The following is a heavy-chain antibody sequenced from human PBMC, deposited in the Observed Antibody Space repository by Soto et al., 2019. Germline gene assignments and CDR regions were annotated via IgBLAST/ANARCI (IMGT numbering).Heavy chain of an antibody. CDR1: GGSFSGYY. J-gene: IGHJ6*03. V-gene: IGHV4-34*01. CDR3: ARQARDYSNAGFGYYYYYMDV. Sequence: SETLSLTCAVYGGSFSGYYWSWIRQPPGKGLEWNGEINHNRSTNYNPSIKSRITKTIDTSKNQYSMKIRTMTAADTALYYCARQARDYSNAGFGYYYYYMDVWGKGTTVT. CDR2: INHNRST. D-gene: IGHD4-4*01.